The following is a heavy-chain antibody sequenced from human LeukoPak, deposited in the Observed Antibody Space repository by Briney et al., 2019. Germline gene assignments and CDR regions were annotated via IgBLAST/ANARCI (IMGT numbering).Heavy chain of an antibody. CDR2: INWNGAST. D-gene: IGHD6-6*01. CDR3: TGHSSSSDGVEE. Sequence: GGSLRLSCAASGFTFDDYGMSWVRQVAGKGLEWVSGINWNGASTVYAASVKGRFTISRDNAKNSLYLQMNSLKTEDTAVYYCTGHSSSSDGVEEWGQGTLVTVSS. J-gene: IGHJ4*02. CDR1: GFTFDDYG. V-gene: IGHV3-20*04.